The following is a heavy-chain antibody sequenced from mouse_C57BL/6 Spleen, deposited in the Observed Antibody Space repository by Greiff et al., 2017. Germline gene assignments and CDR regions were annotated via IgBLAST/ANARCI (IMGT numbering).Heavy chain of an antibody. CDR2: ISNGGGST. CDR3: ARGEGDANYFDY. V-gene: IGHV5-12*01. Sequence: EVKVEESGGGLVQPGGSLKLSCAASGFTFSDYYMYWVRQTPEKRLEWVAYISNGGGSTYYPDTVKGRFTISRDNAKNTLYLQMSRLKSEDTAMYYCARGEGDANYFDYWGQGTTLTVSS. CDR1: GFTFSDYY. J-gene: IGHJ2*01. D-gene: IGHD6-1*01.